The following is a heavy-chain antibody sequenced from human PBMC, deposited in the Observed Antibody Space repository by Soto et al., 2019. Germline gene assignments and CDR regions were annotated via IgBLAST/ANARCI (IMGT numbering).Heavy chain of an antibody. V-gene: IGHV3-33*01. CDR1: GFTFSSYG. D-gene: IGHD6-19*01. CDR2: IWYDGSNK. CDR3: ERDKQWLVRGDDAFDI. Sequence: QVQLVESGGGVVQPGRSVRLSCAASGFTFSSYGMHWVRQAPGKGLEWVAVIWYDGSNKYYADSVKGRFTISRDNSKNTLYLQMNSLRAEDTAVYYCERDKQWLVRGDDAFDIWGQGTMVTVSS. J-gene: IGHJ3*02.